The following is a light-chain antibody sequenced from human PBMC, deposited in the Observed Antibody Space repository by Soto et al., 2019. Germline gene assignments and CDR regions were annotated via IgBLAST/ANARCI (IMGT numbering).Light chain of an antibody. CDR1: QSVSSN. J-gene: IGKJ4*01. CDR2: GAS. CDR3: QQYNNWAPLT. Sequence: EIVMTQSPATLPVSPGERATLSCRASQSVSSNLAWYQQKPGQAPRLLISGASTRATGMPARFSGSGSGTEFTLTISSLQSEDYAVYYCQQYNNWAPLTFGGGTKVEIK. V-gene: IGKV3D-15*01.